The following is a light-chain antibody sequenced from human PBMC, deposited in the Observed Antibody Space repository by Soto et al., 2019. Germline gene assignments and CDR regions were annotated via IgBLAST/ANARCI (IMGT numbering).Light chain of an antibody. CDR1: SSDIGSYHL. CDR2: EGS. J-gene: IGLJ2*01. V-gene: IGLV2-23*01. Sequence: QSALTQPASVSGSPRQSITISCTGTSSDIGSYHLVSWYQQHPGKAPKLIIYEGSKRPSGVSNRFSVSKSGNTASLTISGLQTEDEADYYCCSYARSNFVVFGGGTKLTVL. CDR3: CSYARSNFVV.